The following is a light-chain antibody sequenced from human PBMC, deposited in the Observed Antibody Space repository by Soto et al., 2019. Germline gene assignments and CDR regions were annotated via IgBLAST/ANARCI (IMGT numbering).Light chain of an antibody. CDR2: WAS. CDR1: QSVLYNSNSKNY. CDR3: QQYYSPPLT. J-gene: IGKJ4*01. Sequence: DIVMTQSPDSLAVSLGERATINCKSSQSVLYNSNSKNYLAWYQQKVGQPPKLLIYWASTRESGVPDRFSGSGSGTDFTLIISSLQAKDVAVYYCQQYYSPPLTFGGGTKVDIK. V-gene: IGKV4-1*01.